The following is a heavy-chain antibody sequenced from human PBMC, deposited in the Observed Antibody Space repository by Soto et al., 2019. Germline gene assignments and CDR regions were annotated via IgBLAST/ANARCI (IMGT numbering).Heavy chain of an antibody. CDR3: ARCPIDHNWFDP. J-gene: IGHJ5*02. D-gene: IGHD3-9*01. V-gene: IGHV4-59*01. CDR1: GSDITAYY. CDR2: IYDTGST. Sequence: SETLSLTCTVSGSDITAYYWSWLRQSPGKGLEGIGHIYDTGSTTYNPSLKSRVTISVDTSNKQFSLRLTSVTAADTAVYYCARCPIDHNWFDPWGPGTLVTVSS.